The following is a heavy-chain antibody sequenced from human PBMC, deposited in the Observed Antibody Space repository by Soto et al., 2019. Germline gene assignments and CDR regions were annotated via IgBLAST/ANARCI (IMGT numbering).Heavy chain of an antibody. J-gene: IGHJ4*02. CDR1: GGSFNGCY. V-gene: IGHV4-34*01. D-gene: IGHD5-12*01. CDR2: IDHSGST. CDR3: ARGVHLGYSGYIDS. Sequence: GQLQECGAGLLKPSETLFLSCSFYGGSFNGCYWTWFRHPLGEGMEWIGQIDHSGSTSFNPSLKSRRTISADTNTEQFSLQVNYVTAADTAVDYCARGVHLGYSGYIDSWGQGTLVTVSS.